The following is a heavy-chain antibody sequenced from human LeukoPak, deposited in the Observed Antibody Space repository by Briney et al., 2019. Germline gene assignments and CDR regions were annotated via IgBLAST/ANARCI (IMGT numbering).Heavy chain of an antibody. J-gene: IGHJ3*02. CDR2: IYSGGST. V-gene: IGHV3-53*01. Sequence: GGSLRLSCPASGFTVSSNYMSWVRQAPGKGLEWVSVIYSGGSTYYADSVKGRFTISRDNSKNTLYLQMNSLRAENTAVYYCASLDPGDAFDIWGQGTMVTVSS. CDR1: GFTVSSNY. CDR3: ASLDPGDAFDI.